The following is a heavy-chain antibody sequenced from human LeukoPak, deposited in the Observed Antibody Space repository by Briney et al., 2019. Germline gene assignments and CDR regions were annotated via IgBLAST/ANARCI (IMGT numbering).Heavy chain of an antibody. CDR2: INSGGSTT. V-gene: IGHV3-74*01. D-gene: IGHD1-26*01. CDR1: GFTSSSYW. J-gene: IGHJ4*02. Sequence: PGGSLRLSCAASGFTSSSYWMHWVRQAPGKGLVWVSRINSGGSTTNYADSVKGRFTISRDNAKNTLYLQMNSLRAEDTAVYYCARRSSGSPPYYFDYWGQGTLVTVSS. CDR3: ARRSSGSPPYYFDY.